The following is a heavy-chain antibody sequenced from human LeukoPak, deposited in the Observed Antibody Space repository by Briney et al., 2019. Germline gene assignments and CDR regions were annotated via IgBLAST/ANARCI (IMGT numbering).Heavy chain of an antibody. CDR1: GGSISSGGYY. D-gene: IGHD3-3*01. CDR3: ARASYTYYDFWSGERTAADAFDI. V-gene: IGHV4-30-2*01. Sequence: SETLSLICTVSGGSISSGGYYWSWIRQPPGKGLEWIGYIYHSGSTYYNPSLKSRVTISVDRSKNQFSLKLSSVTAADTAVYYCARASYTYYDFWSGERTAADAFDIWGQGTMVTVSS. J-gene: IGHJ3*02. CDR2: IYHSGST.